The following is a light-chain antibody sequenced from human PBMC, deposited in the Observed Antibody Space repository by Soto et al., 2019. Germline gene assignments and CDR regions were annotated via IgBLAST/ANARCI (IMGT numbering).Light chain of an antibody. J-gene: IGKJ4*01. Sequence: DIQMTQSPSSLSTSVGDRVTITCRASQGISNYLAWYQQKPGKVPKLLIYAASTLQSGVPSRFSGSGSGTYFTLTISSLQPEDVAPYYCQKCGIAPFTFGGGTKVELK. CDR2: AAS. CDR3: QKCGIAPFT. V-gene: IGKV1-27*01. CDR1: QGISNY.